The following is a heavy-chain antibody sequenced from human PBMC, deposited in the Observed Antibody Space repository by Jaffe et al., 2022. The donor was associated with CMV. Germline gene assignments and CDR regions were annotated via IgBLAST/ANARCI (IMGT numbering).Heavy chain of an antibody. V-gene: IGHV3-23*04. Sequence: EVQLVESGGGLVQPGGSLRLSCAASGFTFSSYAMSWVRQAPGKGLEWVSAISGSGGSTYYADSVKGRFTISRDNSKNTLYLQMNSLRAEDTAVYYCAKDPPLRDSSGWYVGVPVYYFDYWGQGTLVTVSS. J-gene: IGHJ4*02. CDR2: ISGSGGST. CDR3: AKDPPLRDSSGWYVGVPVYYFDY. D-gene: IGHD6-19*01. CDR1: GFTFSSYA.